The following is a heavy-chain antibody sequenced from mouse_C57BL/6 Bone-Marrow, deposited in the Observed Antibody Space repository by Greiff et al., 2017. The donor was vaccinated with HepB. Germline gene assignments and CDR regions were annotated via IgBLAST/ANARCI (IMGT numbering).Heavy chain of an antibody. Sequence: EVQLQQSGPELVKPGASVKISCKASGYTFTDYYMNWVKQSHGKSLEWIGDINPNNGGTSYNQKFKGKATLTVDKSSSTAYMELRSLTSEDSAVYYCARENFFYDYDPFDYWGQGTTLTVSS. CDR2: INPNNGGT. D-gene: IGHD2-4*01. J-gene: IGHJ2*01. CDR3: ARENFFYDYDPFDY. V-gene: IGHV1-26*01. CDR1: GYTFTDYY.